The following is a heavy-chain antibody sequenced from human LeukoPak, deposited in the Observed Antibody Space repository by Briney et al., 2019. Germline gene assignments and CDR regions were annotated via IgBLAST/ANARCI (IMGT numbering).Heavy chain of an antibody. V-gene: IGHV3-53*01. CDR2: IYSGGTT. D-gene: IGHD3-10*01. CDR3: ARCKTYGSGSYCYYGMDV. CDR1: EFTVSSNY. J-gene: IGHJ6*02. Sequence: SGGSLRLSCAASEFTVSSNYMTWVRQAPGKGLEWVSVIYSGGTTYYADSVKGRFTISRDNSKNTLYLQMNSLRAEGTAVYYCARCKTYGSGSYCYYGMDVWGQGTTVTVSS.